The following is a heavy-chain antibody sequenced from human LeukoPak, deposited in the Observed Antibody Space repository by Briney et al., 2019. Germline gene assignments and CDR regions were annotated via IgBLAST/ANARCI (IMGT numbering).Heavy chain of an antibody. CDR2: ISSSSSYT. D-gene: IGHD6-19*01. CDR1: GFTFSDYY. J-gene: IGHJ4*02. Sequence: PGGSLRLSCEASGFTFSDYYMSWIRQAPGKGLGWVSYISSSSSYTNYADSVKGRFTISRDNAKNSLYLQMNSLRAEDTAVYYCARPLRYSSGWETTYDYWGQGTLVTVSS. V-gene: IGHV3-11*06. CDR3: ARPLRYSSGWETTYDY.